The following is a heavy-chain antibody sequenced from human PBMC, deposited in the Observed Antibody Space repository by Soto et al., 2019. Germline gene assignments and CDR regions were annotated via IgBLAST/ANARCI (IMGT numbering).Heavy chain of an antibody. CDR2: IWHDGSNK. CDR3: ARNGICSGSICYSYYYYYFMDV. CDR1: GFTFSSYG. V-gene: IGHV3-33*01. J-gene: IGHJ6*03. D-gene: IGHD2-15*01. Sequence: GGSLRLSCAASGFTFSSYGMHWVRQAPGKGLEWVSVIWHDGSNKYYADSVKGRFTISRDNSKNTLYLQMNSLIAEDTAVYYCARNGICSGSICYSYYYYYFMDVWGKGTTVTVSS.